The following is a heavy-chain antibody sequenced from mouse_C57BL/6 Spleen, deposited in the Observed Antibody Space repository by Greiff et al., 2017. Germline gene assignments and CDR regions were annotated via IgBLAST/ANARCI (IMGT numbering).Heavy chain of an antibody. CDR1: GYSFTGYF. CDR2: INPYNGDT. J-gene: IGHJ2*01. V-gene: IGHV1-20*01. D-gene: IGHD1-1*01. Sequence: EVQLQQSGPELVKPGDSVKISCKASGYSFTGYFMNWVMQSHGKSLEWIGRINPYNGDTFYNQKFKGKATLTVDKSSSTAHMELRSLTSEDSAVYYCAMGTTVGYFDYWGQGTTLTVSS. CDR3: AMGTTVGYFDY.